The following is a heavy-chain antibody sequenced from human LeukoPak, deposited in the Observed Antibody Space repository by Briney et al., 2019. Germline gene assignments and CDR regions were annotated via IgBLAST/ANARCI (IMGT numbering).Heavy chain of an antibody. Sequence: SETLSLTCAVSGGSFSGYYWSWIRQPPGKGLEWIGEINHSGSTNYNPSLKSRVTISVDTSKNQFSLKLSSVTAADTAVYFCAVVEGQPNYYYYMDGWGKGTTVTVSS. CDR1: GGSFSGYY. CDR3: AVVEGQPNYYYYMDG. V-gene: IGHV4-34*01. D-gene: IGHD6-13*01. J-gene: IGHJ6*03. CDR2: INHSGST.